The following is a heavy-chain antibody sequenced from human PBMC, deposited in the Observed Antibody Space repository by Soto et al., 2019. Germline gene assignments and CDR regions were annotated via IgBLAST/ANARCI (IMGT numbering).Heavy chain of an antibody. D-gene: IGHD3-9*01. V-gene: IGHV1-69*13. CDR3: ARRYYDILTGYQPLGYYYYGMDV. Sequence: GASVKVSRKASGGTFSSYAISWVRQAPGQGLEWMGGIIPIFGTANYAQKFQGRVTITADESTSTAYMELSSLRSEDTAGYYCARRYYDILTGYQPLGYYYYGMDVWGQGTTVTVPS. CDR2: IIPIFGTA. CDR1: GGTFSSYA. J-gene: IGHJ6*02.